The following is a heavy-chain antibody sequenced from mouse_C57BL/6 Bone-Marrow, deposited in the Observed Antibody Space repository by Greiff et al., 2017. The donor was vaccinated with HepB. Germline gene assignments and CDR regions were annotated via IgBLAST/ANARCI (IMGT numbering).Heavy chain of an antibody. CDR3: GIGGY. V-gene: IGHV1-74*01. CDR1: GFTFTSYW. CDR2: IHPSDSDT. J-gene: IGHJ2*01. Sequence: QVLLLQPGADLVQPGASVKVSCTASGFTFTSYWVHWVQQRPGQCLEWIGRIHPSDSDTNYTPKFKGQATLTVDKSSSTAYMQLSSLTSEDAAVYDCGIGGYWGQGTTLTVSS.